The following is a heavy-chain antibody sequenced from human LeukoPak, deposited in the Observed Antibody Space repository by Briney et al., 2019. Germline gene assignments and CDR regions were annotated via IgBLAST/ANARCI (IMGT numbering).Heavy chain of an antibody. V-gene: IGHV1-18*01. CDR2: ISAYNGNT. CDR3: ARYYGGNSDDAFDI. CDR1: GYTFTSYG. D-gene: IGHD4-23*01. Sequence: ASVKVSCKASGYTFTSYGISWVRQAPGQGLEWMGWISAYNGNTNYAQKLQGRVTMTTDTSTSTAYMELRSLRSDDTAVYYCARYYGGNSDDAFDIWGQGTMVTVSS. J-gene: IGHJ3*02.